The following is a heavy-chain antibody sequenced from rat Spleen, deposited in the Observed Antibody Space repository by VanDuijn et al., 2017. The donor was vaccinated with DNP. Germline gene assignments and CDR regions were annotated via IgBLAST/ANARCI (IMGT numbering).Heavy chain of an antibody. V-gene: IGHV5-29*01. J-gene: IGHJ2*01. D-gene: IGHD4-3*01. CDR2: ISYDGSST. CDR3: ARPLTLIIRGPYYFDY. CDR1: GFTFSNYG. Sequence: EVQLVESGGGLVQPGRSLKLSCAASGFTFSNYGMAWVRQAPTKGLEWVATISYDGSSTYYRDSVKGRFTISRDNAKSTLYLQMDSLRSEDTATYYCARPLTLIIRGPYYFDYWGQGVMVTVSS.